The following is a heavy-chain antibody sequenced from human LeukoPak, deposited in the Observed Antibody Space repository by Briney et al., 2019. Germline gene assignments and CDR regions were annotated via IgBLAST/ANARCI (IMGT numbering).Heavy chain of an antibody. CDR2: ISASGLTA. V-gene: IGHV3-23*01. CDR1: GFIFNNSG. CDR3: TENT. J-gene: IGHJ4*02. Sequence: GGSLRLSCAASGFIFNNSGMGWVRQAPGRGLEWDSAISASGLTAYYGDSVKGRFTISRDNAKNTLYLHMSSLRGEDTAIYYCTENTWGRGTRVTVSS.